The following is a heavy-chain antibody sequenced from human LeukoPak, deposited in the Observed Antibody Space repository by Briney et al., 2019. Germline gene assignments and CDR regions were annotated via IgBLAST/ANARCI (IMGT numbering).Heavy chain of an antibody. Sequence: GGSLRLSCAASGFTFSSYWMHWVRQAPGKGLVWVSRINGDGSSTSYADSVKGRFTISRDNAKNALYLQMNSLRAEDTAVYYCAREPTHDYVWGSYRYTGDYWGQGTLVTVSS. V-gene: IGHV3-74*01. CDR1: GFTFSSYW. CDR3: AREPTHDYVWGSYRYTGDY. D-gene: IGHD3-16*02. CDR2: INGDGSST. J-gene: IGHJ4*02.